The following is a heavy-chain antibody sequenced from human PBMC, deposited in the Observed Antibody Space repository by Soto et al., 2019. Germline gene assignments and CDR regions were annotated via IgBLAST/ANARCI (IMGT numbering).Heavy chain of an antibody. CDR3: ARDSYDSSGYYGYFQH. Sequence: QVQLQESGPGLVKPSQTLSLTCTVSGGSISSGGYYWSWIRQHPGKGLEWIGYIDYSGSTYYNPSLKSRVTISVDTSKNQVSLKLSSVTAADTAVYYCARDSYDSSGYYGYFQHWGQGTLVTVSS. J-gene: IGHJ1*01. V-gene: IGHV4-31*03. CDR1: GGSISSGGYY. CDR2: IDYSGST. D-gene: IGHD3-22*01.